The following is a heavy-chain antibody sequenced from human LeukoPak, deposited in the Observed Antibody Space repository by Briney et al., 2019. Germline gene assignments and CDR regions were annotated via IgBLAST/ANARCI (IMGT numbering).Heavy chain of an antibody. CDR1: GYTFTGYY. CDR2: INPTGTGT. J-gene: IGHJ4*02. Sequence: GASVKVSCKASGYTFTGYYIHWVRQAPGQGLEWIGLINPTGTGTNYAQKFRGRVTMTRDTSTTTVYMELSSLRSEDTAVYYCAREESGGYFDYWGQGTLVAVSS. CDR3: AREESGGYFDY. D-gene: IGHD2-8*02. V-gene: IGHV1-46*01.